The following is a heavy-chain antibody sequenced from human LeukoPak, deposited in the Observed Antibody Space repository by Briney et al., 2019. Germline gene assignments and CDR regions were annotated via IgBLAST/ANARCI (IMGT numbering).Heavy chain of an antibody. CDR1: GYTFSSYD. Sequence: ASVRVSSKASGYTFSSYDIKWVRQAPGQGLERMGWMNPNSGNTGYTQNFQGRVTMTRNTSISTAYMELSSLRSEDTAVYYCARGLAWIFPDYWGQGTLVTVSS. CDR2: MNPNSGNT. CDR3: ARGLAWIFPDY. J-gene: IGHJ4*02. D-gene: IGHD3-3*01. V-gene: IGHV1-8*01.